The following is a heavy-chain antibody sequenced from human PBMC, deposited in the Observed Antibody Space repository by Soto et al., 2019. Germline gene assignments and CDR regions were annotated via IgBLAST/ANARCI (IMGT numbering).Heavy chain of an antibody. V-gene: IGHV4-30-4*01. CDR2: IYYSGST. D-gene: IGHD2-21*02. Sequence: PSETLSLTCTVSGGSISSGDYYWSWIRQPPGKGLEWIGYIYYSGSTYYNPSLKSRVTISVDTSKNQFSLKLISVTAADTAVYYCATQVYCGGDCYPTPIDYWGQGTLGTVSS. CDR3: ATQVYCGGDCYPTPIDY. CDR1: GGSISSGDYY. J-gene: IGHJ4*02.